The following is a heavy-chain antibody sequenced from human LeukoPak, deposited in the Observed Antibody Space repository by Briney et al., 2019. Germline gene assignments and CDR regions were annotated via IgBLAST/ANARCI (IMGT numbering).Heavy chain of an antibody. CDR1: GGTFSSYA. Sequence: GASVKVSCKASGGTFSSYAISWVRQAPGRGLEWMGGIIPIFGTANYAQKFQGRVTITADESTSTAYMELSSLRSEDTAVYYCARALGPHSSGWYGYWGQGTLVTVSS. V-gene: IGHV1-69*13. D-gene: IGHD6-19*01. CDR2: IIPIFGTA. J-gene: IGHJ4*02. CDR3: ARALGPHSSGWYGY.